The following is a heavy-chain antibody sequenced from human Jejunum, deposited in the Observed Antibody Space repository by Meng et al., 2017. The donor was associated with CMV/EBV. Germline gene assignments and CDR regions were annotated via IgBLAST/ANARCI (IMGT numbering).Heavy chain of an antibody. D-gene: IGHD2-15*01. V-gene: IGHV3-23*01. CDR3: AKATDIVVVVAAYGLDV. CDR2: ISGSGGST. Sequence: FSSDWMSWVRQAPGKGLEWVSAISGSGGSTHYADSVKGRFTISRDNSNNILYLQMNGLRAEDTAKYYCAKATDIVVVVAAYGLDVWGQGTTVTVSS. J-gene: IGHJ6*02. CDR1: FSSDW.